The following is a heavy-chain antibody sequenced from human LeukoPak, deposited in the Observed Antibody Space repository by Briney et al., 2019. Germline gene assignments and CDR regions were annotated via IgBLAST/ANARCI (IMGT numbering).Heavy chain of an antibody. D-gene: IGHD4-17*01. CDR1: GFTISSYA. CDR3: ARGSDKDYGDYVL. Sequence: QPGGSPRPSCAASGFTISSYAMSWVRPAPGKGLGWVSAVGSSGGTTYYADSAKGRFTISRDNSKNTLYPQMNTLRAEDTALYYCARGSDKDYGDYVLWGQGIMVTVFS. CDR2: VGSSGGTT. V-gene: IGHV3-23*01. J-gene: IGHJ3*01.